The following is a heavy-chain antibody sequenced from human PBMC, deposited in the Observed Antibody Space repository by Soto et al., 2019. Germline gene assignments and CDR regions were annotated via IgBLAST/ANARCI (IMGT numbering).Heavy chain of an antibody. CDR2: IIPIFGTA. CDR1: GGTFSSYA. V-gene: IGHV1-69*13. J-gene: IGHJ5*02. CDR3: ASTPSRGINNGFDP. D-gene: IGHD3-10*01. Sequence: SVKVSCKASGGTFSSYAISWARQAPGQGLEWMGGIIPIFGTANYAQKFQGRVTITADESTSTAYMELSSLRSEDTAVYYCASTPSRGINNGFDPWGQGTLVTVSS.